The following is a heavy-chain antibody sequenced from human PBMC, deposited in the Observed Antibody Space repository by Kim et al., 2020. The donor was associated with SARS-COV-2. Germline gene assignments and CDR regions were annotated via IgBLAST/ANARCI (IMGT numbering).Heavy chain of an antibody. Sequence: SETLSLTCAVYGGSFSGYYWSWIRQPPGKGLEWIGEINHSGSTNYNPSLKSRVTISVDTSKNQFSLKLSSVTAADTAVYYCARGGSHYYDSSGLSRNDFDYWGQGTLVTVSS. CDR3: ARGGSHYYDSSGLSRNDFDY. D-gene: IGHD3-22*01. CDR1: GGSFSGYY. V-gene: IGHV4-34*01. CDR2: INHSGST. J-gene: IGHJ4*02.